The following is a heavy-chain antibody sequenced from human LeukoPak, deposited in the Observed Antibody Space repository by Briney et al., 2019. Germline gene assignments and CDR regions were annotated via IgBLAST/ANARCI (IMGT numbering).Heavy chain of an antibody. CDR2: ISGSGGST. D-gene: IGHD6-19*01. J-gene: IGHJ4*02. CDR1: GFTLSSYA. CDR3: AKAEKKGSSRPFNY. Sequence: PGGSLRLSCAASGFTLSSYAMSWVRQAPGKGLQWVSGISGSGGSTYYADSVKGRFTISRDNSMNTLFLQMNSLRAEDTAVYYCAKAEKKGSSRPFNYWGQGSLLTVSS. V-gene: IGHV3-23*01.